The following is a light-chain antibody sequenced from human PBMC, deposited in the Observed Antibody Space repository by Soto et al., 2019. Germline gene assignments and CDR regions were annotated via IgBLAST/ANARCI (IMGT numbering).Light chain of an antibody. Sequence: EIVMTQSPATLSVSPGERATLSCGASQSVSSNLPWYQQKPGQAPRLLIYGASSRATGIPDRFSGSGSGKEFTLTISSLQSEDFAAYYCQQYNNWHPWTFGQGTKVDIK. CDR3: QQYNNWHPWT. J-gene: IGKJ1*01. CDR1: QSVSSN. V-gene: IGKV3D-15*01. CDR2: GAS.